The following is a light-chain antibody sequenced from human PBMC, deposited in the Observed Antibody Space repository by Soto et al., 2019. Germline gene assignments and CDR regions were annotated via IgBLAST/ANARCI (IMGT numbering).Light chain of an antibody. V-gene: IGKV1-5*01. Sequence: DSPMTQSPATLSASVGDRVTIPCRASQSISSWLAWYQQKPGKAPKLLIYDASSLESGVPSRFSGSGSGTEFTLTISSLQPDDFATYYCQQYNSYSQTFGQGTNVDIK. J-gene: IGKJ1*01. CDR2: DAS. CDR3: QQYNSYSQT. CDR1: QSISSW.